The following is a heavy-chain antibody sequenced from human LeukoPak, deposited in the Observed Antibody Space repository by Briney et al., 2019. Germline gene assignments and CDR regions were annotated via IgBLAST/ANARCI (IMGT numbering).Heavy chain of an antibody. D-gene: IGHD3-10*01. J-gene: IGHJ5*02. CDR1: GYTFTSYG. V-gene: IGHV1-18*01. CDR2: ISAYNGNT. CDR3: ARDRYGSGSSYNWFDP. Sequence: ASVKVSCKASGYTFTSYGIRWVRQAPGQGLEWMGWISAYNGNTNYAQKLQGRVTMTTDTSTSTAYMELRSLRSDDTAVYYCARDRYGSGSSYNWFDPWGQGTLVTVSS.